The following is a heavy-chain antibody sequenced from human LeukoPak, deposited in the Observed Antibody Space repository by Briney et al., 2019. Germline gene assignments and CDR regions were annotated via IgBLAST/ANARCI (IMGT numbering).Heavy chain of an antibody. CDR3: ARPPGPGYSNYRDYYYYMDV. J-gene: IGHJ6*03. V-gene: IGHV3-30-3*01. CDR1: GFTFSSYA. D-gene: IGHD4-11*01. CDR2: ISYDGSNK. Sequence: GGSLRLSCAASGFTFSSYAMHWVRQAPGKGLEWVAVISYDGSNKYYADSVKGRFTISRDNSKNTLYLQMNSLRAEDTAVYYCARPPGPGYSNYRDYYYYMDVWGKGTTVTVSS.